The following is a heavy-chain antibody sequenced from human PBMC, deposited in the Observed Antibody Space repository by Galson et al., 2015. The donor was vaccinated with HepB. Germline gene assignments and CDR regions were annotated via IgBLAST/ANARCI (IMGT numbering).Heavy chain of an antibody. CDR3: AKVAILGATPHYFDF. J-gene: IGHJ4*02. CDR1: GFRFNMYT. Sequence: SLRLSCAASGFRFNMYTMTWVRQAPGKGLEWVSSISGGGEITYFADSVRDRFNIFRDNSQNTLHLQMNRLRAEDTAIYYCAKVAILGATPHYFDFLGQGTLVTVSS. CDR2: ISGGGEIT. D-gene: IGHD3-16*01. V-gene: IGHV3-23*01.